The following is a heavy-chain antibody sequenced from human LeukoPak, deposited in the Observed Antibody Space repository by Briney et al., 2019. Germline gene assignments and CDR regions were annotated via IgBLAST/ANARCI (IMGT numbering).Heavy chain of an antibody. D-gene: IGHD3-10*01. CDR2: INPNSGGT. J-gene: IGHJ4*02. V-gene: IGHV1-2*02. CDR3: ARWQGSGEEKVDY. CDR1: GYTFTGYY. Sequence: ASVKVSCKASGYTFTGYYMHWVRQAPGQGLEWMGWINPNSGGTNYAQKFQGRVTVTRDTSISTAYMELSRLRSDDTAVYYCARWQGSGEEKVDYWGQGTLVTVSS.